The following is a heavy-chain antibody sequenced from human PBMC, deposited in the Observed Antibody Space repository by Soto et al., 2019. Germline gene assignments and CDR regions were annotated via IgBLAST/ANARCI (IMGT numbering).Heavy chain of an antibody. CDR2: IKSKTDGGTT. D-gene: IGHD3-3*01. Sequence: GGSLRLSCAASGFNFSNAWMSWVRQAPGKGLEWVGRIKSKTDGGTTDYAAPVKGRFTISRDDSKNTLYLQMNSLKTEDTAVYYCTTDFLSFYPLRFLEWLSITPGMDVWGQGTTVTVSS. V-gene: IGHV3-15*01. J-gene: IGHJ6*02. CDR1: GFNFSNAW. CDR3: TTDFLSFYPLRFLEWLSITPGMDV.